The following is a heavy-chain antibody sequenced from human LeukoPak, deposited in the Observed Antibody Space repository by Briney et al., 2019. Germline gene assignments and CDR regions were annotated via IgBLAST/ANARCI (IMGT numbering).Heavy chain of an antibody. CDR3: ARDRFHCSSTSCKRWDY. CDR2: ISGSGGST. D-gene: IGHD2-2*01. V-gene: IGHV3-23*01. Sequence: GGSLRLSCAASGFTFSSYAMSWVRQAPGKGLEWVSAISGSGGSTYYADSVKGRFTISRDNSKNTLYLQMNSLRAEDTAVYYCARDRFHCSSTSCKRWDYWGQGTLVTVSS. CDR1: GFTFSSYA. J-gene: IGHJ4*02.